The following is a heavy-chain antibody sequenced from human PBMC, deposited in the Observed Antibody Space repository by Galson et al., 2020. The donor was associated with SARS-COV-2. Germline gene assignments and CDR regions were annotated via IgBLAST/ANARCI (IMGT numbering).Heavy chain of an antibody. D-gene: IGHD3-22*01. CDR1: GFTFSSYG. CDR3: ARDFGFNYYDRSGRDY. CDR2: IWYDGSNK. V-gene: IGHV3-33*01. Sequence: GGSLRLSCAASGFTFSSYGMHWVRQAPGKGLEWVAVIWYDGSNKYYADSVKGRFTISRDNSKNTLYLQMNSLRAEDTAVYYCARDFGFNYYDRSGRDYWGQGALVTVSS. J-gene: IGHJ4*02.